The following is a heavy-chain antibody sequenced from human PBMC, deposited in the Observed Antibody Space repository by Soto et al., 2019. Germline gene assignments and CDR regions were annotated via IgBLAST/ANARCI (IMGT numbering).Heavy chain of an antibody. CDR2: INAGNGNT. Sequence: ASVKVSCKASGYSFTSYALHWVRQAPGQRLEWMGWINAGNGNTKYSQKFQGRVTITRDTSASTAYMELSSLRSEDTAVYYCARDREDYYYDSSGFYGALDNWGQGTTVTVSS. CDR1: GYSFTSYA. CDR3: ARDREDYYYDSSGFYGALDN. V-gene: IGHV1-3*01. J-gene: IGHJ3*02. D-gene: IGHD3-22*01.